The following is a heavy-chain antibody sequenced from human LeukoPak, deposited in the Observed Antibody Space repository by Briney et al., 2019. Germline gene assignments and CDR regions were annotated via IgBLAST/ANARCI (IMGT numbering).Heavy chain of an antibody. CDR2: ISSSSSTI. CDR1: GFTFSRYN. J-gene: IGHJ4*02. Sequence: GGSLRLSCSASGFTFSRYNMNWVRRAPGKGLQWISYISSSSSTIYYADSVKGRFTISRDNSKNTLYLQMNSLRAEDTAVYYCAKDLGVVAATPGGFDYWGQGTLVTVSS. D-gene: IGHD2-15*01. V-gene: IGHV3-48*01. CDR3: AKDLGVVAATPGGFDY.